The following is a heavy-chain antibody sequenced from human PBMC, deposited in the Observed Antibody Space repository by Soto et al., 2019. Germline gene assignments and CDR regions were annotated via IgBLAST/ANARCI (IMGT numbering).Heavy chain of an antibody. D-gene: IGHD6-13*01. Sequence: ASVKVSCKASGYTFTSYDINWVRQATGQGLEWMGWMNPNSGNTGYAQKFQGRVTMTRNTSISTAYMELSSLRSEDTDVYYCARGISGYSSSWSAPGNWFDPWGQGTLVTVSS. CDR1: GYTFTSYD. CDR2: MNPNSGNT. CDR3: ARGISGYSSSWSAPGNWFDP. J-gene: IGHJ5*02. V-gene: IGHV1-8*01.